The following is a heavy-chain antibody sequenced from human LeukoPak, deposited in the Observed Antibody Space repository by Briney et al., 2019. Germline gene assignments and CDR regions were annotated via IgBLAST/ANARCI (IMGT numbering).Heavy chain of an antibody. Sequence: SETLSLTCTVSGGSISSYFWSWIRQPPGKGLEWIGYIYYSGSTNYNPSLKSRVTISVDTSKNQFSLKVTSVTAADTAVYYCAREDVDTAMVVQFDPWGQGTLVTVSS. D-gene: IGHD5-18*01. CDR3: AREDVDTAMVVQFDP. CDR1: GGSISSYF. V-gene: IGHV4-59*12. J-gene: IGHJ5*02. CDR2: IYYSGST.